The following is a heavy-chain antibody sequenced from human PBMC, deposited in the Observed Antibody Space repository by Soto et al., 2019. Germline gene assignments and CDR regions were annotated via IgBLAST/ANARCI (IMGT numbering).Heavy chain of an antibody. J-gene: IGHJ6*02. D-gene: IGHD3-9*01. CDR3: ARGYYDILTGSTGLYGMDV. Sequence: QVQLVQSGAEVKKPGASVKVSCKASGYTFTSYGISWVRQAPGQGLEWLGWISAYNGNTNYAQKLQGRVTMTTDTSTSTAYMELRSLRSDDTAVYYCARGYYDILTGSTGLYGMDVWGQGTTVTVSS. V-gene: IGHV1-18*04. CDR1: GYTFTSYG. CDR2: ISAYNGNT.